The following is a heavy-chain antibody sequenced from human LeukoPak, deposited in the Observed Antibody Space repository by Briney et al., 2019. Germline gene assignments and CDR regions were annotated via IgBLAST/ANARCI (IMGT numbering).Heavy chain of an antibody. CDR3: AKVNYGDYRRNAFDI. CDR2: ISGSGGST. J-gene: IGHJ3*02. D-gene: IGHD4-17*01. CDR1: GFTFSSYA. Sequence: GSLRLSCAASGFTFSSYAMRWVRQAPGKGLEWVSAISGSGGSTYYADSVKGRFTISRDNSKNTLYLQMNSLRAEDTAVYYCAKVNYGDYRRNAFDIWGQGTMVTVSS. V-gene: IGHV3-23*01.